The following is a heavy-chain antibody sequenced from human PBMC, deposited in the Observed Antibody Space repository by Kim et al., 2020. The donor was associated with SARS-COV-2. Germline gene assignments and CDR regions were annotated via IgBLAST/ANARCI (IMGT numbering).Heavy chain of an antibody. J-gene: IGHJ5*02. CDR1: GFTFSSYS. D-gene: IGHD3-10*01. Sequence: GGSLRLSCAASGFTFSSYSMNWVRQAPGKGLEWVSSISSSSSYIYYADSVKGRFTISRDNAKNSLYLQMNSLRAEDTAVYYCARAGHLSWLATMVRENWFDPWGQGTLVTVSS. CDR3: ARAGHLSWLATMVRENWFDP. CDR2: ISSSSSYI. V-gene: IGHV3-21*01.